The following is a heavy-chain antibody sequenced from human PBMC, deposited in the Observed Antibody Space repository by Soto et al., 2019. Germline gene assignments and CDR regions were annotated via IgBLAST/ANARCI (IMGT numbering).Heavy chain of an antibody. V-gene: IGHV4-61*01. D-gene: IGHD1-26*01. CDR1: GGSVSSGSYY. CDR3: ARDGGPRGRKGFDY. CDR2: IYYSGST. Sequence: PSETLSLTCTVSGGSVSSGSYYWSWIGHPPGKGLEWIGYIYYSGSTNYNPSLKSRVTISVDTSKNQFSLKLSSVTAADTAVYYCARDGGPRGRKGFDYWGQGTLVTVSS. J-gene: IGHJ4*02.